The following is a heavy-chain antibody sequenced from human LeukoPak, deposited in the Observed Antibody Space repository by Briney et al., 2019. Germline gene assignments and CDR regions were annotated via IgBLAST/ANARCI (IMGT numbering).Heavy chain of an antibody. V-gene: IGHV1-3*01. CDR2: INAGNGKT. D-gene: IGHD3-10*01. J-gene: IGHJ4*02. CDR1: QYTFTDYA. CDR3: ASGRGSDVARGSYCFDY. Sequence: ASVKVSCKASQYTFTDYAVHWVRQAPGQRLEWMGWINAGNGKTKYSQSFQGRVTITRDTSATTAYMELSSLTSEDTAVYYCASGRGSDVARGSYCFDYWGQGTLVSVSS.